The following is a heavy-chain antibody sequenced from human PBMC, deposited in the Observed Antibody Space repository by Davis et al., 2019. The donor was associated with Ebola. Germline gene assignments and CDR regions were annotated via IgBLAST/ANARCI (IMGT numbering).Heavy chain of an antibody. V-gene: IGHV3-30-3*02. Sequence: GESLKISCAVSGFTFSSYAMHWVRQAPGKGLEWVAVISYDGSNKYYADSVKGRFTTFRDNPKNTLYLQMNSLRADDTAVYYCAKQRGVGAIDYDYWGRGTVVTVSS. CDR2: ISYDGSNK. J-gene: IGHJ4*02. CDR3: AKQRGVGAIDYDY. D-gene: IGHD1-26*01. CDR1: GFTFSSYA.